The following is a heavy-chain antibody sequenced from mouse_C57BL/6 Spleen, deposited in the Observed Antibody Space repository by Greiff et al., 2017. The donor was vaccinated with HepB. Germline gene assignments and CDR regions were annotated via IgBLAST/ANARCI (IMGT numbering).Heavy chain of an antibody. Sequence: EVQLQQSGAELVKPGASVKLSCTASGFNIKDYYMHWVKQRPEQGLEWIGRIDPEDGDTKYAPKFQGKATITADTSSNTAYLQLSSLTSEDTAVYYCARDYGSSSYFDYWGKGTTLTVSS. CDR1: GFNIKDYY. CDR3: ARDYGSSSYFDY. CDR2: IDPEDGDT. D-gene: IGHD1-1*01. V-gene: IGHV14-2*01. J-gene: IGHJ2*01.